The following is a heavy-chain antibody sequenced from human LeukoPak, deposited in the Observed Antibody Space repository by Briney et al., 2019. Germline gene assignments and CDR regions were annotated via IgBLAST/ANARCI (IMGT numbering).Heavy chain of an antibody. CDR2: INPNSGGT. V-gene: IGHV1-2*02. CDR1: GYTFTGYY. CDR3: ARCHGYSSSCRGDY. J-gene: IGHJ4*02. Sequence: ASVKVSCKASGYTFTGYYMHWVRQAPGQGLEWMGWINPNSGGTNYAQKFQGRVTMTRDTSISTAYVELSRLRSDDTAVYYCARCHGYSSSCRGDYWGQGTLVTVSS. D-gene: IGHD6-13*01.